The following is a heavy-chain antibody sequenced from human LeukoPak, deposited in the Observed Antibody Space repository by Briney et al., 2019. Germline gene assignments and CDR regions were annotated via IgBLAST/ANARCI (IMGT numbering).Heavy chain of an antibody. CDR3: ARASPSGYDY. D-gene: IGHD3-22*01. CDR1: GFPFSTYF. CDR2: ISYDGSEK. J-gene: IGHJ4*02. Sequence: PGRSLRLSCAASGFPFSTYFMHWVRQAPGKGLEWVASISYDGSEKYYAESVRGRFTISRDNSKNTLYVQMNSLRAEDTGVYYCARASPSGYDYWGQGTLVTVSS. V-gene: IGHV3-30-3*01.